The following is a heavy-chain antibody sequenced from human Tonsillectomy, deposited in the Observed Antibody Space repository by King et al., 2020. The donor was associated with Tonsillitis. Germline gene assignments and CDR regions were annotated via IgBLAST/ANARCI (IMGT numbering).Heavy chain of an antibody. D-gene: IGHD3-22*01. CDR1: GYSCTSYW. Sequence: VQLVESGAEVKKPGESLKISCKGSGYSCTSYWICCVRQMPGKGLVWMGIIYPGDSDTRYSPSFQGQVTISADKSISTAYLQWSSLKASDTAMYYCASGLRYYYDSSYGAFDIWGQGTMVTVSS. CDR2: IYPGDSDT. V-gene: IGHV5-51*03. J-gene: IGHJ3*02. CDR3: ASGLRYYYDSSYGAFDI.